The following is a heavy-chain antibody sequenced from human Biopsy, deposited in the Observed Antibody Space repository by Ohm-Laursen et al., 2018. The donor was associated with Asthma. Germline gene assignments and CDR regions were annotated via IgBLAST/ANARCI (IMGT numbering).Heavy chain of an antibody. J-gene: IGHJ4*02. CDR2: ISSDVRE. CDR3: VRWRSGYPDHYSDF. CDR1: GFVFRSHA. D-gene: IGHD2-21*01. Sequence: SLRLSCSAAGFVFRSHAMHWVRQAPGKGLEWVALISSDVREWYADSVEGRFTISRDNSKNTLDLQMNSLRGDDTAVYYCVRWRSGYPDHYSDFWGLGTLVTVSS. V-gene: IGHV3-30*03.